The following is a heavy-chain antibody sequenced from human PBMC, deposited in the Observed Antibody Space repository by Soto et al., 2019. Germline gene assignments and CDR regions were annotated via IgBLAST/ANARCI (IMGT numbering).Heavy chain of an antibody. CDR2: ISPLFSTT. CDR1: GDLFNNHA. CDR3: AASSAIAAAGYFKF. J-gene: IGHJ4*02. V-gene: IGHV1-69*01. Sequence: QVPLVQSGAEVKEPGSSVKVSCKASGDLFNNHAFNWVRQAPGQGLEWMGRISPLFSTTNYAQKFQGRVTIGADELTTVVYLEVNNLESDDSAIYYCAASSAIAAAGYFKFWGQGTLVTVSP. D-gene: IGHD6-13*01.